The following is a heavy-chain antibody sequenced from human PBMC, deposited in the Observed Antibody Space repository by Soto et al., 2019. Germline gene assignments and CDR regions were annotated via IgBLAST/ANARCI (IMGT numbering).Heavy chain of an antibody. D-gene: IGHD6-13*01. J-gene: IGHJ4*02. CDR1: GFTFSSYA. Sequence: EVQLLESGGGLVQHGGSLRLSCAASGFTFSSYAMSWVRQAPGKGLEWVSAISGSGGSTNYADSVKGRFTMSRDNSKNTVYLQMNSLRAEDTAVYYCAKTEGYPYYFDYWGQGTLVTVSS. CDR2: ISGSGGST. V-gene: IGHV3-23*01. CDR3: AKTEGYPYYFDY.